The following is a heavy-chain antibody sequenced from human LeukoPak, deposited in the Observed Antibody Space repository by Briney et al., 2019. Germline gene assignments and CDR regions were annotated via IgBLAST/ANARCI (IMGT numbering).Heavy chain of an antibody. Sequence: GSLRLSCAASGFTFSSYWMSWVRQPPGKGLEWIGEINHSGSTNYNPSLKSRVTISVDTSKNQFSLKLSSVTAADTAVYYCARDKSRGIVVVVAQGYFDYWGQGTLVTVSS. V-gene: IGHV4-34*01. CDR2: INHSGST. CDR3: ARDKSRGIVVVVAQGYFDY. D-gene: IGHD2-15*01. J-gene: IGHJ4*02. CDR1: GFTFSSYW.